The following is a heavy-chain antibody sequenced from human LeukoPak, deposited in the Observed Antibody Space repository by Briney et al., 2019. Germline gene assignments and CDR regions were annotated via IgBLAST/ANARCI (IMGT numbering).Heavy chain of an antibody. J-gene: IGHJ4*02. Sequence: GGSLRLSCAASGFTFSSYAMHWVRQALGKGLEWVAVISYDGSNKYYADSVKGRFTISRDNSKNTLYLQMNSLRAEDTAVYYCARHLVRGGSPLDYWGQGTLVTVSS. CDR1: GFTFSSYA. V-gene: IGHV3-30*04. CDR3: ARHLVRGGSPLDY. CDR2: ISYDGSNK. D-gene: IGHD3-10*01.